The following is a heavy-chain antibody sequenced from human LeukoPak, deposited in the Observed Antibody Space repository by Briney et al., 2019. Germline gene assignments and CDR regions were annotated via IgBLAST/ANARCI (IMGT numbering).Heavy chain of an antibody. J-gene: IGHJ4*02. V-gene: IGHV3-23*01. Sequence: AGGSLRLSCAASGFTFSTYAMSWVRQAPGKGLEWVSAISGSGGSTFNADSVKGRFTISRDNSKNTLFLQMNSLRAEDTAIYYCAKDHPSGYYFDYWRQGTLVTVCS. D-gene: IGHD1-14*01. CDR1: GFTFSTYA. CDR3: AKDHPSGYYFDY. CDR2: ISGSGGST.